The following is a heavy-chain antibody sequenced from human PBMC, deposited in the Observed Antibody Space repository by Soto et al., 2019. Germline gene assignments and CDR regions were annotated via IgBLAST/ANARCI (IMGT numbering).Heavy chain of an antibody. CDR2: IYHSGST. J-gene: IGHJ2*01. V-gene: IGHV4-38-2*02. D-gene: IGHD4-4*01. CDR3: ARGGLQFSYWYFDL. CDR1: GYSISSGYY. Sequence: SETLSLTCTVSGYSISSGYYWGWIRQPPGKGLEWIGSIYHSGSTYYNPSLKSRVTISVDTSKNQFSLKLSSVTAADTAVYYCARGGLQFSYWYFDLWGRGTLVTVSS.